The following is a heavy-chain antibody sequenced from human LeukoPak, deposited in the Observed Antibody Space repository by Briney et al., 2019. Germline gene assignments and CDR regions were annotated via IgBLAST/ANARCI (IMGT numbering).Heavy chain of an antibody. CDR2: INHSGST. CDR1: GGSFSGYY. D-gene: IGHD2-2*01. V-gene: IGHV4-34*01. CDR3: ARSPLIVVVPAAKNYYYYGMDV. Sequence: SETLSLTCAVYGGSFSGYYWSWIRQPPGKGLEWIGEINHSGSTNYNPSLKSRVTISVDTSMNQFSLKLSSVTAADTAVYYCARSPLIVVVPAAKNYYYYGMDVWGQGTTVTVSS. J-gene: IGHJ6*02.